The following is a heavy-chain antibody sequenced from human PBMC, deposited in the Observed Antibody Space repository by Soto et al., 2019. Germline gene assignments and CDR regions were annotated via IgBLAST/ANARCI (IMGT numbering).Heavy chain of an antibody. D-gene: IGHD3-3*01. CDR2: ISYDGSNK. V-gene: IGHV3-30*18. J-gene: IGHJ6*03. CDR1: GFTFSSYG. CDR3: AKDGRGVFWSGYYENFYYYYYMDV. Sequence: PGGSLRLSCAASGFTFSSYGMHWVRQAPGKGLEWVAVISYDGSNKYYADSVKSRFTISRDNSKNTLYLQKNNLRDEDTAVYHIAKDGRGVFWSGYYENFYYYYYMDVWGKGTTVTVSS.